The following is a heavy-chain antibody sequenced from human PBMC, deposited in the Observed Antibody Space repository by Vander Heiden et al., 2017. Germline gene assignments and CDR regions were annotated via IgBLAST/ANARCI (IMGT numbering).Heavy chain of an antibody. V-gene: IGHV3-48*02. CDR2: ISGSGIPI. D-gene: IGHD3-10*01. CDR1: GLGFRIYS. J-gene: IGHJ5*02. CDR3: ARGTTMVRGVNWLDP. Sequence: DVQLLACGAGLLPPGRSLRPPCSTSGLGFRIYSMNWVRQTPGKGLEWLSYISGSGIPIYYADSVKGRFTISRDNAKNSLYLQTDSLRDEDTAVYYCARGTTMVRGVNWLDPWGQGTLVTVSS.